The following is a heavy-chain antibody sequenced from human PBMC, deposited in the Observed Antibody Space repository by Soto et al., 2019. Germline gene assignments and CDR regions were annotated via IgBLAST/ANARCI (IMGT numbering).Heavy chain of an antibody. J-gene: IGHJ4*02. V-gene: IGHV1-18*01. CDR3: ARFMTYYYDSSGYYASD. CDR1: GYTFTSYG. Sequence: QVQLVQSGAEVKKPGASVKVSCKASGYTFTSYGISWVRQAPGQGLEWMGWISAYNGNTNYAQKLQGRVTMTTDTATSASYMELRSLRSDDTAVYYCARFMTYYYDSSGYYASDWGQGTLVTVSS. CDR2: ISAYNGNT. D-gene: IGHD3-22*01.